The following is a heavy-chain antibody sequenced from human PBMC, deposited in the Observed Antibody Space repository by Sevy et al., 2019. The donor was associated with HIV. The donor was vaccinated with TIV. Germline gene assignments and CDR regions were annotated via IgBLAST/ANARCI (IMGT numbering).Heavy chain of an antibody. Sequence: ASVKVTRKASGYTFTSYYIHWVRQAPGQGLEWMGIINPSGGSTSFAQKFQGRVTMTRDTSTSTVYMELSSLRSEDTAVYFCAREVRSGVDYWGQGTLVTVSS. J-gene: IGHJ4*02. D-gene: IGHD3-10*01. CDR2: INPSGGST. CDR1: GYTFTSYY. CDR3: AREVRSGVDY. V-gene: IGHV1-46*01.